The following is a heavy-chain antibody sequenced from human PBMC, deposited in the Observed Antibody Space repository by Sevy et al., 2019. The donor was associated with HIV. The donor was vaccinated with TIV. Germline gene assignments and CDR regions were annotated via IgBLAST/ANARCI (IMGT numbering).Heavy chain of an antibody. CDR3: AKDLYCSGGSCYSDYYGMDV. CDR1: GFTFDDYD. D-gene: IGHD2-15*01. Sequence: GGSLRLSCAASGFTFDDYDMHWVRQAPGKGLEWVSVISWNSGSIGYADSVKGRFTISGDNAKNSLYLQMNSLRAEDTALYYCAKDLYCSGGSCYSDYYGMDVWGQGTMVIVSS. V-gene: IGHV3-9*01. J-gene: IGHJ6*02. CDR2: ISWNSGSI.